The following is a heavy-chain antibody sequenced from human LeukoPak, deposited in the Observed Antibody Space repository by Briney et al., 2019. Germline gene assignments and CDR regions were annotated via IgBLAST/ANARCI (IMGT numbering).Heavy chain of an antibody. CDR3: ARGGRGMATIGGFDY. CDR2: IYYSGST. J-gene: IGHJ4*02. D-gene: IGHD5-24*01. CDR1: GGTISSSSYY. V-gene: IGHV4-39*01. Sequence: SETLSLTCTVSGGTISSSSYYWGWIRQPPGKGLEWIGTIYYSGSTYYNPSLKSRVTISVDTSKNQFSLKLSSVTAADTAVYYCARGGRGMATIGGFDYWGQGTLVTVSS.